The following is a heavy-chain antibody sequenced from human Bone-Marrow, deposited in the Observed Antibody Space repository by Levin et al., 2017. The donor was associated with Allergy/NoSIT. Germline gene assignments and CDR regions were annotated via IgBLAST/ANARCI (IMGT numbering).Heavy chain of an antibody. D-gene: IGHD6-13*01. CDR3: AKSPPYSSSWYRGWFDY. J-gene: IGHJ4*02. V-gene: IGHV3-23*01. CDR2: ISGSGGST. Sequence: GGSLRLSCAASGFTFSSYAMSWVRQAPGKGLEWVSAISGSGGSTYYADSVKGRFTISRDNSKNTLYLQMNSLRAEDTAVYYCAKSPPYSSSWYRGWFDYWGQGTLVTVSS. CDR1: GFTFSSYA.